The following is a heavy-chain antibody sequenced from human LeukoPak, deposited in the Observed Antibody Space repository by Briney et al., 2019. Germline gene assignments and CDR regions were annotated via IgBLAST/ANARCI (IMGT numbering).Heavy chain of an antibody. CDR2: IKSDGSST. CDR1: GFIFSNYW. D-gene: IGHD2-21*02. CDR3: AGVSYCGGDCYHEY. J-gene: IGHJ4*02. Sequence: GGSLRLSCAASGFIFSNYWMHWVRQAPGKGPVWDSRIKSDGSSTDYADSVKGRFTISRDNGKSTLYLQMNSLRAEDTAVYYCAGVSYCGGDCYHEYWGQGTLVTVSS. V-gene: IGHV3-74*01.